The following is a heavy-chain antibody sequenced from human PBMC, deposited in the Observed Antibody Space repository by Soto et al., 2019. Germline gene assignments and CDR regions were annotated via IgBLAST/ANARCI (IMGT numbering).Heavy chain of an antibody. D-gene: IGHD6-19*01. CDR2: IYWDDDK. V-gene: IGHV2-5*02. J-gene: IGHJ4*02. CDR3: AHIVVAGLGYYFDY. Sequence: QITLKESGPTLVKPTQTLTLTCTFSGFSLSSTRMAVGWIRQPPGKALEWLALIYWDDDKSYSPFLKSRLTITKDTSNNQVVLTMSNMDPVDTARYYCAHIVVAGLGYYFDYWGQGTLVTVSS. CDR1: GFSLSSTRMA.